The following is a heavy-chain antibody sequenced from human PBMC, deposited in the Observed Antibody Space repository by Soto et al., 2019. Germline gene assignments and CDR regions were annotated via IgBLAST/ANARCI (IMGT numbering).Heavy chain of an antibody. CDR3: ARHLVGGTNHDAFDV. Sequence: SSETLSLTCTVSGGSISSSSYYWGWIRQPPGKGLEWIGSIYYSGSTYYNPSLKSRVTISVDTSKNQFSLKLSSVTAADTAVYYCARHLVGGTNHDAFDVWGQGTMVTVAS. CDR1: GGSISSSSYY. V-gene: IGHV4-39*01. D-gene: IGHD1-26*01. CDR2: IYYSGST. J-gene: IGHJ3*01.